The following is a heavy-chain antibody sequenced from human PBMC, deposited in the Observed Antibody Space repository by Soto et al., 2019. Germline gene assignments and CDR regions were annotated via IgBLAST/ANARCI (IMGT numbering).Heavy chain of an antibody. Sequence: EVQLLESGGGLVQPGGSLRLSCAASGFTFSSYAMSWVRQAPGKGLEVVSAISGSGGSTYYADSVKGRFTISRDNSKNPLYLQMNSLRAEDTAVYYCAKDLGSSGWYGYWGLGTLVTVSS. CDR2: ISGSGGST. J-gene: IGHJ4*02. CDR1: GFTFSSYA. CDR3: AKDLGSSGWYGY. V-gene: IGHV3-23*01. D-gene: IGHD6-19*01.